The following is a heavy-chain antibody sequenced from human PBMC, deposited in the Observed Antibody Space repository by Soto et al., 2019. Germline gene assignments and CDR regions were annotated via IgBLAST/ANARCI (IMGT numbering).Heavy chain of an antibody. CDR3: ARNPFGVLGDAVVL. V-gene: IGHV3-53*01. J-gene: IGHJ4*02. Sequence: LRLSCAASGISVATNYMTWVRQAPGKGLEWVSLIYDNGNTHYAGSVKGRFTISRDISKNTLYLQMDSLRAEDTAVYYCARNPFGVLGDAVVLWGQGTLVTVSS. CDR2: IYDNGNT. CDR1: GISVATNY. D-gene: IGHD3-3*01.